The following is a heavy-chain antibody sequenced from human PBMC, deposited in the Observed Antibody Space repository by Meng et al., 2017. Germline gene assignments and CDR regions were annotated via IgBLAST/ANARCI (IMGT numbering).Heavy chain of an antibody. J-gene: IGHJ4*02. D-gene: IGHD2/OR15-2a*01. CDR3: ARVGSFLRDY. Sequence: PVRKWGEGLLKPRVPLALTCACYVWSLSVYYWSRIRQPPGKGLEWIGEINHSGSTNYNPSLKSRVTISVDTSKNQFSLKLSSVTAADTAVYYCARVGSFLRDYWGQGTLVTVSS. CDR1: VWSLSVYY. CDR2: INHSGST. V-gene: IGHV4-34*01.